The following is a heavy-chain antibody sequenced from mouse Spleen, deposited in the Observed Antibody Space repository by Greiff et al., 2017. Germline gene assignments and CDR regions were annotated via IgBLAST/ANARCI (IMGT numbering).Heavy chain of an antibody. J-gene: IGHJ1*03. Sequence: EVQLVESGGGLVKPGGSLKLSCAASGFTFSDYGMHWVRQAPEKGLEWVAYISSGSSTIYYADTVKGRFTISRDNAKNTLFLQMTSLRSEDTAMYYCAKIYGSSYGYFDVWGTGTTVTVSS. D-gene: IGHD1-1*01. CDR3: AKIYGSSYGYFDV. CDR2: ISSGSSTI. V-gene: IGHV5-17*01. CDR1: GFTFSDYG.